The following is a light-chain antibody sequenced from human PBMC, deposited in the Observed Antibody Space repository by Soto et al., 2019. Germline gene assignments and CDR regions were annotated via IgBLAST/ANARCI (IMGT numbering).Light chain of an antibody. V-gene: IGKV3-15*01. CDR2: GAS. J-gene: IGKJ1*01. Sequence: EIVLTQSPATLSLSPGDRATLSCRAGQTLNNTVAWYQQKPGQPPRLLIYGASNRATGIPATFSGTGSATAFTLTISSLQSEDVAVYYCQQYSNRPWTFGQGTKVDIK. CDR3: QQYSNRPWT. CDR1: QTLNNT.